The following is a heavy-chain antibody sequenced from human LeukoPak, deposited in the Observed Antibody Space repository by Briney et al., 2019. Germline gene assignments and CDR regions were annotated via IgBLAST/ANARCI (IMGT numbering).Heavy chain of an antibody. CDR3: AKTDAPYRSAYRFDY. CDR2: ISGSGAST. V-gene: IGHV3-23*01. Sequence: PGGSLRLSCAAPGFTFSSYAMRWVRQAPGKGVEWVSAISGSGASTSYATSVKCRFTISTANSKTTLYLQINSLRAEDTAVYYCAKTDAPYRSAYRFDYWGQGTLVTVSS. D-gene: IGHD6-19*01. J-gene: IGHJ4*02. CDR1: GFTFSSYA.